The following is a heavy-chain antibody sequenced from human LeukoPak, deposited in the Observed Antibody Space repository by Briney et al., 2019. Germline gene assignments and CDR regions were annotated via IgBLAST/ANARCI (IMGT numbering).Heavy chain of an antibody. CDR1: GDSITSNNYY. Sequence: SETLSLTCIVSGDSITSNNYYWGWIRQPPGKGLEWISFFYHSGSTFYNPSLKSRVNTSVDTSKNQFSLELSSVTAADTAVYYCARGRYRIAAAGSWGQGTLVTVSS. D-gene: IGHD6-13*01. J-gene: IGHJ4*02. CDR3: ARGRYRIAAAGS. CDR2: FYHSGST. V-gene: IGHV4-39*01.